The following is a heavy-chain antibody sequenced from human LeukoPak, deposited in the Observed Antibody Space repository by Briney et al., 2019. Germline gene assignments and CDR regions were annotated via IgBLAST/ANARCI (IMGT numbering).Heavy chain of an antibody. D-gene: IGHD4-17*01. Sequence: GGSLRLSCAASGFTFSSYGMHWVRQAPGKGLEWVAVIWYDGSNKYYADSVKGRFTISRDNSKNTLYLQMNSLRAEDTAVYYCARDLYDYGDYDGDDDYYYYGMDVWGQGTTVTASS. CDR2: IWYDGSNK. CDR3: ARDLYDYGDYDGDDDYYYYGMDV. J-gene: IGHJ6*02. CDR1: GFTFSSYG. V-gene: IGHV3-33*01.